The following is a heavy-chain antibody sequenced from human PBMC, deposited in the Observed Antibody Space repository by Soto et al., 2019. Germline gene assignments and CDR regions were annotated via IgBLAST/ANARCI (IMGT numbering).Heavy chain of an antibody. V-gene: IGHV3-74*01. D-gene: IGHD6-25*01. J-gene: IGHJ4*02. CDR3: TSGAAF. Sequence: EVRPVESGGGLVQPGGSLRLSCATSGFAPSDGWLHWVRQTPGRGLLWVSRIKRVGTSAGYAEFVEGRFTVSRDNARNTLYLQVSSLRVEDTDVYYCTSGAAFRGQGILVTVSS. CDR1: GFAPSDGW. CDR2: IKRVGTSA.